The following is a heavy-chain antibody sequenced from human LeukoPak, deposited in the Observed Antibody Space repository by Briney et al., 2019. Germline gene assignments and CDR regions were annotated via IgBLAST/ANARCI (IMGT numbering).Heavy chain of an antibody. D-gene: IGHD6-19*01. CDR3: AKSRSHSSAWYGSDFDY. V-gene: IGHV3-48*02. J-gene: IGHJ4*02. Sequence: GGSLRLSCAASGFTFSSYSMNWVRQAPGKGLEWISYISGSGSVSYYEDSVKGRFTISRDNAKNSLYLQMNSLRDEDTALYYCAKSRSHSSAWYGSDFDYWGQGTLVTVSS. CDR2: ISGSGSVS. CDR1: GFTFSSYS.